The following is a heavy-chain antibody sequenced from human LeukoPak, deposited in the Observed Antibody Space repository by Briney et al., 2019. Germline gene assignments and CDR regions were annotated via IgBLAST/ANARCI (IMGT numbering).Heavy chain of an antibody. CDR1: GGSISSSRHY. J-gene: IGHJ4*02. D-gene: IGHD3-9*01. V-gene: IGHV4-39*01. Sequence: SETLSLTCTVSGGSISSSRHYWGWIRPPPGKGLGWIGSIYYSGSTFYNPSLKSRVTISVDTSKNQFSLKLSSVTAADTAVYYCARHEYDILTGYDYWGQGTLVTVSS. CDR2: IYYSGST. CDR3: ARHEYDILTGYDY.